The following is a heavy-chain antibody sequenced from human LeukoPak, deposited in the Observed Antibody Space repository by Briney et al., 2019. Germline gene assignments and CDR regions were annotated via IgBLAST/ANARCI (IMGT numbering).Heavy chain of an antibody. V-gene: IGHV1-2*02. CDR1: GNTFTAYY. CDR2: INPNGGGT. J-gene: IGHJ4*02. Sequence: GSSVKVSCKASGNTFTAYYMHWVRQAPGQGLEWMGWINPNGGGTNYAQKFQDRVTMTRDTSISTAYMELSSLRSDDTAVYYCARGGAYFDYWGQGTLSPSPQ. D-gene: IGHD1-26*01. CDR3: ARGGAYFDY.